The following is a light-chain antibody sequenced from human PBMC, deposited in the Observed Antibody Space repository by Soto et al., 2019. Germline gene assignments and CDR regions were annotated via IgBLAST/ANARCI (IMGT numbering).Light chain of an antibody. Sequence: EIVLTQSPATLSLSPGERATLSCRASQSVSSYLAWYQQKPGQAPRLLIYDASNRATGIPARFSGSGSGTDLTLTISSLEPEDFAVYYWQQRSNWLTFGGGTKVEIK. CDR3: QQRSNWLT. CDR2: DAS. J-gene: IGKJ4*01. V-gene: IGKV3-11*01. CDR1: QSVSSY.